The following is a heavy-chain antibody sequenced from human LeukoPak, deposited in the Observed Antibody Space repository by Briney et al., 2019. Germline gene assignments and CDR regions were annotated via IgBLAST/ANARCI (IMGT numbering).Heavy chain of an antibody. J-gene: IGHJ5*02. CDR2: IYHSGST. D-gene: IGHD3-9*01. CDR1: GYSISSGYY. CDR3: ARVPGVYYDSLTGYGSGWFDP. V-gene: IGHV4-38-2*02. Sequence: SETLSLTCTVSGYSISSGYYWGWIRQPPGKGLEWIGSIYHSGSTYYNPSLRSRVTISVDTSKNEFSLKVKFMTAADTAVYYCARVPGVYYDSLTGYGSGWFDPWSPGTLVTVFS.